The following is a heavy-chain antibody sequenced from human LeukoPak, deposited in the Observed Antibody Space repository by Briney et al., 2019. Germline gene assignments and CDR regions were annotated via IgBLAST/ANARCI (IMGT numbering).Heavy chain of an antibody. CDR3: ARVGSSSVFDY. CDR1: GFTFSSYA. Sequence: GGSLRLSCAASGFTFSSYAMHWVRQAPGKGLEWVAVISYDGSNKYYADYVKGRFTISRDNSKNTLYLQMNSLRAEDTAVYYCARVGSSSVFDYWGQGTLVTVSS. V-gene: IGHV3-30-3*01. CDR2: ISYDGSNK. J-gene: IGHJ4*02. D-gene: IGHD6-13*01.